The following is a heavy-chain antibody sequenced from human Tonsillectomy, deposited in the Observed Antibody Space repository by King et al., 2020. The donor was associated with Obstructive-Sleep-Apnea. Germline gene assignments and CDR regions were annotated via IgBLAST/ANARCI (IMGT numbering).Heavy chain of an antibody. Sequence: PLQESGPGLVKPSETLSLTCTVSGGSISSYYWSWIRQPPGKGLEWIGYIYYSGSTNYNPSLKSRVTISVDTSKNQFSLKLSSVTAADTAVYYCARLRYSSSWPYFDYWGQGTLVTVSS. V-gene: IGHV4-59*01. CDR2: IYYSGST. CDR1: GGSISSYY. CDR3: ARLRYSSSWPYFDY. D-gene: IGHD6-13*01. J-gene: IGHJ4*02.